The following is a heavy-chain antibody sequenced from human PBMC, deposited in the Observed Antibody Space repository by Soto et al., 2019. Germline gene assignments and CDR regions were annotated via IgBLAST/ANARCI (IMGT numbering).Heavy chain of an antibody. CDR2: ISAYNGNT. CDR3: ARSILWWDTFDI. Sequence: ASVKVSWKASGYTFTSYGISLVRQAPGQGLEWMGWISAYNGNTNYAQKLQGRVTMTTDTSTSTAYMELRSLRSDDTAVYYCARSILWWDTFDIWGQGTMVTVSS. J-gene: IGHJ3*02. CDR1: GYTFTSYG. D-gene: IGHD2-21*01. V-gene: IGHV1-18*01.